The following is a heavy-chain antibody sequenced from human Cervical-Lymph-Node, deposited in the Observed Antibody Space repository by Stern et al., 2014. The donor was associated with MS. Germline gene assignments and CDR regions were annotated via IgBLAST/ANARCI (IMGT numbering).Heavy chain of an antibody. V-gene: IGHV2-26*01. Sequence: QVTLRESGPVLVKPTETLTLTCTVSGFSLSSSRMGVSWIRQPPGKALEWLAPIFSNDENSYSPSLKNRLTISKDTSKSQVVLTMTNMDPVDTATYYCARTSTYYYDSSGYPHWYFDLWGRGTLVTVSS. CDR1: GFSLSSSRMG. D-gene: IGHD3-22*01. J-gene: IGHJ2*01. CDR3: ARTSTYYYDSSGYPHWYFDL. CDR2: IFSNDEN.